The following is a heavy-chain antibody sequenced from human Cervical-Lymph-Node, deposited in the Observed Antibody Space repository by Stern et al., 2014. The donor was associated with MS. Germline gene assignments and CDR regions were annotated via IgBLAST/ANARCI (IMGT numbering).Heavy chain of an antibody. V-gene: IGHV3-30*03. CDR1: GFSLRNSG. CDR3: MGVGDAMHV. Sequence: DQLVEYGGGVVQPGRSLTLSCAASGFSLRNSGMHWVRQAPGKGLEWVAVMSFVGGNKKYGDSVKGRFSISRDMANNTLFLQMNSLRPEDTAVYYCMGVGDAMHVWGQGTTVIVSS. CDR2: MSFVGGNK. J-gene: IGHJ6*02.